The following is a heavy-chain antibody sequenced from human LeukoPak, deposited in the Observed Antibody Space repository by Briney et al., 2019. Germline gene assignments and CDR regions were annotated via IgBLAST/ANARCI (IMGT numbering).Heavy chain of an antibody. CDR1: GFTFSSYE. Sequence: PGGSLRLSCAASGFTFSSYEMNWVRQAPGKGLEWVSYISSSGSTIYYADSVKGRFTISRDNAKNSLYLQMNSLRAEDTAVYYCARSDIVVVPADYFGMDVWGKGTRSPSPQ. CDR2: ISSSGSTI. V-gene: IGHV3-48*03. CDR3: ARSDIVVVPADYFGMDV. J-gene: IGHJ6*04. D-gene: IGHD2-2*01.